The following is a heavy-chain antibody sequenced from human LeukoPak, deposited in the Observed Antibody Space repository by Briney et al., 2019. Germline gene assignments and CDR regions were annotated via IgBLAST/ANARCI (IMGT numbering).Heavy chain of an antibody. CDR1: GYTFTSYD. V-gene: IGHV1-8*03. J-gene: IGHJ5*02. Sequence: ASVKVSCKASGYTFTSYDINWVRQATGQGLEWMGWMNPNSGNTGYAQKFQGRVTITRNTSISTAYMELSSLRSEDTAVYYCARGRANVAAADNWFDPWGQGTLVTVSS. D-gene: IGHD6-13*01. CDR2: MNPNSGNT. CDR3: ARGRANVAAADNWFDP.